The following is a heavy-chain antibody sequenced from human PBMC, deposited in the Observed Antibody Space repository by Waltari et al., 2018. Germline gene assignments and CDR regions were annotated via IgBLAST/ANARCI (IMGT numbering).Heavy chain of an antibody. V-gene: IGHV4-59*11. CDR1: GGSISSHY. CDR2: IYYSGST. CDR3: ARHYGDYIPDAFDI. J-gene: IGHJ3*02. D-gene: IGHD4-17*01. Sequence: SGGSISSHYWSWIRQPPGKGLEWIGYIYYSGSTNYNPSLKSRVTISVDTSKNQFSLKLSSVTAADTAVYYCARHYGDYIPDAFDIWGQGTMVTVSS.